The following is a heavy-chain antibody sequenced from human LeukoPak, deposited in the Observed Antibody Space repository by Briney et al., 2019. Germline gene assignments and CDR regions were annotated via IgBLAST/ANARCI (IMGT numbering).Heavy chain of an antibody. D-gene: IGHD2/OR15-2a*01. V-gene: IGHV4-59*01. CDR1: GGSMTNLY. J-gene: IGHJ6*02. Sequence: SETLSLTCSVSGGSMTNLYWTWLRQPPGKGLEWIGDIYDSGSTRYNTSLESRVTISVDTSKNQFSLKLSSVTAADTAVYYCAKGGSTNFYYGDVWGQGTTVTASS. CDR3: AKGGSTNFYYGDV. CDR2: IYDSGST.